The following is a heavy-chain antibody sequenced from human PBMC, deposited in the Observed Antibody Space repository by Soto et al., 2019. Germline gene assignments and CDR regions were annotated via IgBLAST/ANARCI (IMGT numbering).Heavy chain of an antibody. D-gene: IGHD6-19*01. CDR1: GFSLSTSGMC. V-gene: IGHV2-70*11. CDR2: IDWDDDK. CDR3: ARIPGSGWYFDY. J-gene: IGHJ4*02. Sequence: SGPTLVNPTQTLTLTCTFSGFSLSTSGMCVSWIRQPPGKALEWLARIDWDDDKYYSTSLKTRLTISKDTSKNQVVLTMTNMDPVDTATYYCARIPGSGWYFDYWGQGTLVTVSS.